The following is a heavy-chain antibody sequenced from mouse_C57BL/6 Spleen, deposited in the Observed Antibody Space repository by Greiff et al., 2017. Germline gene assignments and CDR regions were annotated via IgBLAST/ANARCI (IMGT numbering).Heavy chain of an antibody. CDR1: GFSLTSYG. CDR3: AREGLSRDWYFDV. J-gene: IGHJ1*03. Sequence: QVQLQQSGPGLVQPSQSLSITCTVSGFSLTSYGVHWVRQSPGKGLEWLGVIWSGGSTDYNAAFISRLSISKDNSKSQVFFKMNSLQADDTAIYYCAREGLSRDWYFDVWGTGTTVTVAS. D-gene: IGHD1-1*01. V-gene: IGHV2-2*01. CDR2: IWSGGST.